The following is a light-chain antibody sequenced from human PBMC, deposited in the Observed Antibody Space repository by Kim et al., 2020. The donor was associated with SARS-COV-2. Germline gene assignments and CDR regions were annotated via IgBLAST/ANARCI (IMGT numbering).Light chain of an antibody. CDR2: AAS. CDR3: QQRYSTLWT. V-gene: IGKV1-39*01. Sequence: DIQMTQSPSSLSASVGDRVTITFRASQSISSYLNWYQQKPGKAPKLLIYAASSLQSGVPSRFSGSGSGTDFTLTISSLQPEDFATYYCQQRYSTLWTFGQGTKVDIK. J-gene: IGKJ1*01. CDR1: QSISSY.